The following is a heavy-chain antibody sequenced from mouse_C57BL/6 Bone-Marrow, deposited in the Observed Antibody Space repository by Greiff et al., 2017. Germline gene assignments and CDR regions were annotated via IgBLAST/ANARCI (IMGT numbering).Heavy chain of an antibody. Sequence: EVKLMESGGGLVQPGGSLKLSCAASGFTFSDYYMYWVRQTPEKRLEWVAYISNGGGSTYYPDTVKGRFTISRDNAKNTLYLQMSRLKSEDTAMYYCARQGDGVDYWGQGTTLTVSS. CDR3: ARQGDGVDY. J-gene: IGHJ2*01. V-gene: IGHV5-12*01. CDR1: GFTFSDYY. D-gene: IGHD3-3*01. CDR2: ISNGGGST.